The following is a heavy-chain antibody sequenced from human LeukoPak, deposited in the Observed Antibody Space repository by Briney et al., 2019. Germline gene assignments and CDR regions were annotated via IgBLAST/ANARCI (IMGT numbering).Heavy chain of an antibody. D-gene: IGHD3-9*01. CDR2: ISSSGSTI. J-gene: IGHJ5*02. Sequence: GGSLRLSCAASGFTFSDYYMSWIRQAPGKGLEWVSYISSSGSTIYYADSVKGRFTISRDNAKNSLYLQMNSLRAEDTAVYYCAGGLYDILTGNWFNPWGQGTLVTVSS. CDR3: AGGLYDILTGNWFNP. V-gene: IGHV3-11*01. CDR1: GFTFSDYY.